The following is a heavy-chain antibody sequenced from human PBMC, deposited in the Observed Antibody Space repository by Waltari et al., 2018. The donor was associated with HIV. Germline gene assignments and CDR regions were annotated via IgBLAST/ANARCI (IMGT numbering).Heavy chain of an antibody. CDR2: ITDGGTT. D-gene: IGHD4-17*01. Sequence: EVQLVESGGGSVQTGGSLRLSCAASGFTVRTNYMRWVRQAPGKGVEWVSRITDGGTTYYADSVKGRFTISRDTSKNTVHLQMISLRAEDTAVYFCAREYNPVTTTAYYFDYWGQGTLVTVSS. V-gene: IGHV3-66*01. J-gene: IGHJ4*02. CDR1: GFTVRTNY. CDR3: AREYNPVTTTAYYFDY.